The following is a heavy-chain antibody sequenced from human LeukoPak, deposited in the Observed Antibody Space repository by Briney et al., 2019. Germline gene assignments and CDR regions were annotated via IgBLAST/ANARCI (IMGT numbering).Heavy chain of an antibody. D-gene: IGHD2-15*01. CDR3: ARTLGVVFDY. J-gene: IGHJ4*02. CDR1: GGSINSYY. Sequence: SETLSLTCNVSGGSINSYYWSWIRQPPGKGLEWIGHIFHSGSTNYNPSLKSRVTISVDTSKTHFSLRLNSVTAADTAVYYCARTLGVVFDYWGQGTLVTVSS. V-gene: IGHV4-59*01. CDR2: IFHSGST.